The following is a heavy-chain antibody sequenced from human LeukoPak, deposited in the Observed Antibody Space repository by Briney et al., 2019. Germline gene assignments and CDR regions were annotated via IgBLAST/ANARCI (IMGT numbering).Heavy chain of an antibody. V-gene: IGHV3-73*01. CDR2: IRSKANSYAT. CDR3: TMDTAMDNYYYYYMDV. Sequence: GESLRLSCAASGFTFSGSAMHWVRQASGKGLEWVGRIRSKANSYATAYAASVKGRFTISRDDSKNTAYLQMNSLKTEDTAVYYCTMDTAMDNYYYYYMDVWGKGTTVTVSS. CDR1: GFTFSGSA. J-gene: IGHJ6*03. D-gene: IGHD5-18*01.